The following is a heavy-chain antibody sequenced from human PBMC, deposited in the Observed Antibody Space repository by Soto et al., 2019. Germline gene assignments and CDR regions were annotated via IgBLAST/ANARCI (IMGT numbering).Heavy chain of an antibody. D-gene: IGHD4-4*01. CDR1: GYTFTSYY. J-gene: IGHJ4*02. CDR2: INPSGGST. V-gene: IGHV1-46*01. CDR3: ARGGFLTTAPYDY. Sequence: GASVKVSCKASGYTFTSYYMHCVLQSPGQGLEWMGIINPSGGSTSYAQKFQGRVTMTRDTSTSTVYMELSSLRSEDTAVYYCARGGFLTTAPYDYWGQGTLVTVSS.